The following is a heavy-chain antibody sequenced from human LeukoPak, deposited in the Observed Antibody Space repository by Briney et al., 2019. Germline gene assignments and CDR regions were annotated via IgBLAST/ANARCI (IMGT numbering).Heavy chain of an antibody. CDR3: ARDLARTAAAGTDVYYYGMDV. CDR1: GYTFTSYG. J-gene: IGHJ6*02. V-gene: IGHV1-18*01. D-gene: IGHD6-13*01. CDR2: ISAYNGNT. Sequence: ASVKVSCKASGYTFTSYGISWVRQAPGQGLEWMGWISAYNGNTNYAQKLQGRVTMTIDTSTSTAYMELRSLRSDDTAVYYCARDLARTAAAGTDVYYYGMDVWGQGTTVTVSS.